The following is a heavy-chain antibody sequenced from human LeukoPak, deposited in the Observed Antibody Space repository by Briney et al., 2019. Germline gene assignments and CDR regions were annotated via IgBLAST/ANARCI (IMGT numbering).Heavy chain of an antibody. CDR2: IWTSGIT. V-gene: IGHV4-4*09. D-gene: IGHD1-14*01. Sequence: SETLSLTCTVSGGSISGHYWSWIRQSPGRGLEWIGNIWTSGITKYNPSLNSRVSISIDTSKNQFSLKVSSMTAADPAVYYCARQAQDGSDNYFDPWGQGTLVTVSS. CDR1: GGSISGHY. CDR3: ARQAQDGSDNYFDP. J-gene: IGHJ5*02.